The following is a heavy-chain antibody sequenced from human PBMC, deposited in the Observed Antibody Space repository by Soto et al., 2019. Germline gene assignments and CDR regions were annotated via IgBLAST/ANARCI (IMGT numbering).Heavy chain of an antibody. D-gene: IGHD2-21*02. V-gene: IGHV1-69*12. Sequence: QVQLVQSGAEVKKPGSSVKVSCKASGGTISSYSISWVRQAPGQGLEWMGGTIPIFGTTNYAQKFQGRVTITADESTSTAYLELSSLRSEDTAVYYCASCLVTSYFYYYGMDVWGQGTTVTVSS. CDR2: TIPIFGTT. J-gene: IGHJ6*02. CDR3: ASCLVTSYFYYYGMDV. CDR1: GGTISSYS.